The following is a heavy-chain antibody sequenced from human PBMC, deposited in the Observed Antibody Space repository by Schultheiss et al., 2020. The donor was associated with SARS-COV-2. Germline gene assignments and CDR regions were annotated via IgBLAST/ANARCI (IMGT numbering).Heavy chain of an antibody. V-gene: IGHV1-2*02. CDR2: INPNSGNT. CDR3: ARELGYSGYDTFDY. CDR1: GYTFTGYY. D-gene: IGHD5-12*01. Sequence: GESLKISCKASGYTFTGYYMHWVRQAPGQGLEWMGWINPNSGNTGYAQKFQGRVTMTRNTSISTAYMELSRLRSDDTAVYYCARELGYSGYDTFDYWGQGTLVTVSS. J-gene: IGHJ4*02.